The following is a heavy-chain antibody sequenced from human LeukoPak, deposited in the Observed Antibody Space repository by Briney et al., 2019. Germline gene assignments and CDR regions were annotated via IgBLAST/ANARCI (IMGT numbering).Heavy chain of an antibody. D-gene: IGHD7-27*01. CDR1: GFTFSSYS. V-gene: IGHV3-23*01. J-gene: IGHJ3*02. Sequence: GGSLRLSCAASGFTFSSYSMSWVRQAPGKGLEWVSAISGSGGDTSYAGSVKGRFTISRDNSKNTLYLQMNSLRADDTAVYYCAKDPMGIGPTFDIWGQGTMVTVSS. CDR3: AKDPMGIGPTFDI. CDR2: ISGSGGDT.